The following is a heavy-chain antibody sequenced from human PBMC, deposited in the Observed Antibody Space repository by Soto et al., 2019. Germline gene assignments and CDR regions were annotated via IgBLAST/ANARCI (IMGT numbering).Heavy chain of an antibody. J-gene: IGHJ5*02. D-gene: IGHD6-6*01. CDR1: GFTFSSYG. V-gene: IGHV3-33*01. Sequence: GGSLRLSCAASGFTFSSYGTHWVRKAPGKGLEWVAVIWYDGSNKYYADSVKGRFTISRDNSKNTLYLKMNSLRAEDTAVYYCAREMSSSSSGDWFDPWGQGTLVTVSS. CDR3: AREMSSSSSGDWFDP. CDR2: IWYDGSNK.